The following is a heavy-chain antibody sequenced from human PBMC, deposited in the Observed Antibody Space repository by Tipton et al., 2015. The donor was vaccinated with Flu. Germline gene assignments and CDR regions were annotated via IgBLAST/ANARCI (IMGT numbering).Heavy chain of an antibody. Sequence: TLSLTCTVSGGSISSFYWSWIRQPAGKGLEWIGRMYTSGTTNYNPSLKSRVTMSVDTTKNQFSLKLSSVTAADTAVYFCAREHGYHVFWGQGKLVTVSS. D-gene: IGHD5-18*01. V-gene: IGHV4-4*07. CDR3: AREHGYHVF. CDR2: MYTSGTT. CDR1: GGSISSFY. J-gene: IGHJ4*02.